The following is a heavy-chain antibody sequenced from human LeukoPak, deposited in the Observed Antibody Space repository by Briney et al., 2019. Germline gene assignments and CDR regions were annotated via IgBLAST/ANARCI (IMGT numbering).Heavy chain of an antibody. CDR1: GGSISSSSYY. J-gene: IGHJ4*02. Sequence: PSETLSLTCTVSGGSISSSSYYWGWIRQPPGKGLEWIGSIYYSGSTYYNPSLKSRVTISVDTSKNQFSLKLSSVTAADTAVYHCAREGNSSFEFDYWGQGTLVTVSS. CDR2: IYYSGST. D-gene: IGHD6-19*01. CDR3: AREGNSSFEFDY. V-gene: IGHV4-39*07.